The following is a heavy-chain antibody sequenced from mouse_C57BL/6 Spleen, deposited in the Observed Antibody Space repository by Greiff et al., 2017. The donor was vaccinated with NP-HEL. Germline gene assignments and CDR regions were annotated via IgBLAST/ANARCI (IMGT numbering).Heavy chain of an antibody. J-gene: IGHJ4*01. D-gene: IGHD2-10*02. CDR3: ARSRYGNYDAMDY. CDR2: IYPGDGDT. CDR1: GYAFSSYW. Sequence: QVQLKQSGAELVKPGASVKISCKASGYAFSSYWMNWVKQRPGKGLEWIGQIYPGDGDTNYNGKFKGKATLTADKSSSTAYMQLSSLTSEDSAVYFCARSRYGNYDAMDYWGQGTSVTVSS. V-gene: IGHV1-80*01.